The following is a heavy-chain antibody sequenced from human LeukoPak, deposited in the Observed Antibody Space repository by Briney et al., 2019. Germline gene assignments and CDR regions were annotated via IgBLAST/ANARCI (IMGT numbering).Heavy chain of an antibody. CDR3: ARDPWRRYFDL. CDR1: AGSISSSRDY. V-gene: IGHV4-39*02. CDR2: IYYSGST. J-gene: IGHJ2*01. Sequence: PSETLSLTCTVSAGSISSSRDYWGWIRKPPGKGLEWIGSIYYSGSTCYNPSLKSRVTISVDTSKNQFSLKLSSVTAADTAVYYCARDPWRRYFDLWGRGTLVTVSS.